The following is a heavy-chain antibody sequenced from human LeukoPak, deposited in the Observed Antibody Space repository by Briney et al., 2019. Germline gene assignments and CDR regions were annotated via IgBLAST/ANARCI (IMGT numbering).Heavy chain of an antibody. CDR3: VRDSSWNNNKWYAGGFDC. Sequence: GGSLRLSCAPSGFTFSIHWMTWARQATGKGLEWVAYINSDGSYIQYVDYVKGRFSISRDNARSSLFLQMSSLRAEYTAMYYCVRDSSWNNNKWYAGGFDCWGQGALVAISS. CDR2: INSDGSYI. D-gene: IGHD2-2*01. J-gene: IGHJ4*02. V-gene: IGHV3-7*01. CDR1: GFTFSIHW.